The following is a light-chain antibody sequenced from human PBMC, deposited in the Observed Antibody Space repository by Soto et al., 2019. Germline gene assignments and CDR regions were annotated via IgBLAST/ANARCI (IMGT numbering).Light chain of an antibody. J-gene: IGKJ1*01. CDR3: QQYCSSPRT. V-gene: IGKV3-20*01. CDR1: QSVSSSY. CDR2: GAS. Sequence: EIVLTQSPGTLSLSPGERATLSCRASQSVSSSYLAWYQQKPGQAPRLVIYGASSRATGIPDRFSGSGSGTDFTLTISRLEPEDFAVYYCQQYCSSPRTFGQGTKVEIK.